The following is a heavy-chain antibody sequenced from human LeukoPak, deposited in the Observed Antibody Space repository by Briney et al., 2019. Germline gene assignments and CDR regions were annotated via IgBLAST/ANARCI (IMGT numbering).Heavy chain of an antibody. Sequence: SSETLSLTCTVSGVSIGSSSSYWGWIRQPPGKGLEWIGSIYYSGSTYYNPSLKSRVTISVDTSKNQFSLKLSSVTAADTAVYYCARLELDVFVFDYWGQGTLVTVSS. J-gene: IGHJ4*02. CDR2: IYYSGST. D-gene: IGHD1-1*01. CDR3: ARLELDVFVFDY. CDR1: GVSIGSSSSY. V-gene: IGHV4-39*01.